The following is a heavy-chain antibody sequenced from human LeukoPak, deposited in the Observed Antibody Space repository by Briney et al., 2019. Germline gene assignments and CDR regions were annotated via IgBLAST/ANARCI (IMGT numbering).Heavy chain of an antibody. CDR2: ISAYNGNT. CDR1: GYTFTSYG. D-gene: IGHD5-18*01. Sequence: ASVKVSCKASGYTFTSYGISWVRQAPGQGLEWMGWISAYNGNTNYAQKLQGRVTMTTDTSTSTAYMELRSLRSDDTAVYYCARDRSQRDTAMVTFYYGMDVWGQGTTVTVSS. CDR3: ARDRSQRDTAMVTFYYGMDV. V-gene: IGHV1-18*01. J-gene: IGHJ6*02.